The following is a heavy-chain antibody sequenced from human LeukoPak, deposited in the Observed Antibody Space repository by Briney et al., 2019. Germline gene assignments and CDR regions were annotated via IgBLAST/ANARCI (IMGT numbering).Heavy chain of an antibody. D-gene: IGHD4-17*01. CDR3: ARGQPHHYGDYGANFDY. V-gene: IGHV3-21*01. CDR1: GFTFSSYS. Sequence: GGSLRLSCAASGFTFSSYSMNWVRQAPGKGPDCVSSISSSSSYIYYADSVKGRFTISRDNAKNSLYLQMNSLRAEDTAVYYCARGQPHHYGDYGANFDYWGQGTLVSVSS. CDR2: ISSSSSYI. J-gene: IGHJ4*02.